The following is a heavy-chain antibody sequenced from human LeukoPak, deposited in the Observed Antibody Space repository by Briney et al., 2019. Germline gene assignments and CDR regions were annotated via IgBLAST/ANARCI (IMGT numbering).Heavy chain of an antibody. CDR3: ASESDYYGSGSYAFDI. CDR1: GYTFTSYG. CDR2: ISAYNGNT. V-gene: IGHV1-18*01. D-gene: IGHD3-10*01. J-gene: IGHJ3*02. Sequence: ASVKVSCKASGYTFTSYGISWVRQAPGQGLEWMGWISAYNGNTNYAQKFQGRVTMTRDTSISTAYMELSRLRSDDTAVYYCASESDYYGSGSYAFDIWGQGTMVTVSS.